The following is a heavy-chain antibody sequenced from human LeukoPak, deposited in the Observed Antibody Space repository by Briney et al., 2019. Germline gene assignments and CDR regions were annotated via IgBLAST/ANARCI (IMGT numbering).Heavy chain of an antibody. D-gene: IGHD4-17*01. Sequence: PGGSLRLSCAASGFTFSNAWMSWVRQAPGKGLEWVGRLKSKTDGGTTDYAAPVKGRFSISRDDPKNTLYLQMNSLKTEDTAVYYCIASLYTVTSLEPNYWGQGTLVTVSS. V-gene: IGHV3-15*01. CDR1: GFTFSNAW. CDR3: IASLYTVTSLEPNY. CDR2: LKSKTDGGTT. J-gene: IGHJ4*02.